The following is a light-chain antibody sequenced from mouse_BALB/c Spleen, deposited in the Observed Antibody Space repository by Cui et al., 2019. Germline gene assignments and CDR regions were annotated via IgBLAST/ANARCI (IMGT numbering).Light chain of an antibody. Sequence: QMVLNHAPAITPASLGEENTLTCSGSSSISYMHWYQQKSGTSPKLLIYITSNLASGVTSRFSGSGSGTFYSLTISGVETKDAADYYYHQWSSYPWTFGRGTKLEIK. J-gene: IGKJ1*01. V-gene: IGKV4-80*01. CDR2: ITS. CDR3: HQWSSYPWT. CDR1: SSISY.